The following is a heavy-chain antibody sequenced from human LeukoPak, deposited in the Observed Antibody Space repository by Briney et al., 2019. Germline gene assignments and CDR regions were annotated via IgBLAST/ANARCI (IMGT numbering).Heavy chain of an antibody. D-gene: IGHD3-10*01. Sequence: GGSLRLSCAASGFTFSSYGMHWVRQAPGKGLEWVTVISYDGNNKYYTDSVKGRFIISRDNSKNTLFLQMSSLRAEDTAVYYCAKGVRNMAGDYFDYWGQGTLVTVSS. CDR3: AKGVRNMAGDYFDY. J-gene: IGHJ4*02. V-gene: IGHV3-30*18. CDR2: ISYDGNNK. CDR1: GFTFSSYG.